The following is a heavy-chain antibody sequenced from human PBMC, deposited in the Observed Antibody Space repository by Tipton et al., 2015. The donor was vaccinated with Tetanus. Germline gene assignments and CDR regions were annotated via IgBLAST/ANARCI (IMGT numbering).Heavy chain of an antibody. CDR3: ARRRASGVVVGWFDP. V-gene: IGHV4-34*01. Sequence: TLSLTCAVYGGSFSGYYWTWIRQPPGKGLEWIGEINHSGSTNYNPSLRSRVTISVDTSKSQFSLKLTSVTAADTAVYYCARRRASGVVVGWFDPWGQGPLVSVSS. CDR1: GGSFSGYY. D-gene: IGHD3-3*01. CDR2: INHSGST. J-gene: IGHJ5*02.